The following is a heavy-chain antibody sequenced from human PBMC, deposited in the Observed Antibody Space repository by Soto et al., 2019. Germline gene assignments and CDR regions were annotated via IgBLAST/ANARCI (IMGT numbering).Heavy chain of an antibody. CDR1: GGSFTSNNW. CDR2: IYRTGST. J-gene: IGHJ4*02. CDR3: ASRDPGTSVDY. Sequence: WETLSLTCAVSGGSFTSNNWWTWVRQPPGQGLEWIGEIYRTGSTNYNPSLKSRVTISLDKSENQFSLKVTSLTAADTAVYYCASRDPGTSVDYWGQGTLVTVSS. V-gene: IGHV4-4*02. D-gene: IGHD1-7*01.